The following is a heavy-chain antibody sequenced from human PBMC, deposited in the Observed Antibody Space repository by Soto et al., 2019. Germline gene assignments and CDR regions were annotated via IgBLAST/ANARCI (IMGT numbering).Heavy chain of an antibody. CDR1: GYTFTSYG. D-gene: IGHD3-16*02. V-gene: IGHV1-18*01. CDR3: ARGIPGDDYVWGSYPVY. CDR2: ISAYNGNT. J-gene: IGHJ4*02. Sequence: ASVKVSCKASGYTFTSYGISWVRQAPGQGLEWMGWISAYNGNTNYAQKLQGRVTMTTDTSTSTAYMELRSLRSDDTAVYYCARGIPGDDYVWGSYPVYWGQGTLVTVSS.